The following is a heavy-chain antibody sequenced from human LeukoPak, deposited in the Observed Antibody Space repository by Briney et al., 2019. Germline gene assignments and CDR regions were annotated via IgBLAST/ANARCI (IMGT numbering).Heavy chain of an antibody. V-gene: IGHV1-69*06. Sequence: SVKVSCKASGGTFSSYAISWVRQAPGQGLEWMGGIIPIFGTANYAQKFQGRVTITADKSTSTAYMELSSLRSEDTAVYYCARGVYDSSGYSRHYFDYWGQGTLVTVSS. CDR2: IIPIFGTA. CDR1: GGTFSSYA. D-gene: IGHD3-22*01. J-gene: IGHJ4*02. CDR3: ARGVYDSSGYSRHYFDY.